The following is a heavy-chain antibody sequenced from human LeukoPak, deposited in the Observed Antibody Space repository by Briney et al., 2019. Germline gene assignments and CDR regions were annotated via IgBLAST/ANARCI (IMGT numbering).Heavy chain of an antibody. Sequence: SETLSLTCTVSGASVSGSPYYWGWIRQPPGKGLEWIGSTYSSGSTYYNASLQSRVTISIETSKDQISLRLNSVTAADTAIYYCAKSGGYGLIDYWGQGTLVTVSS. J-gene: IGHJ4*02. D-gene: IGHD1-26*01. V-gene: IGHV4-39*01. CDR3: AKSGGYGLIDY. CDR1: GASVSGSPYY. CDR2: TYSSGST.